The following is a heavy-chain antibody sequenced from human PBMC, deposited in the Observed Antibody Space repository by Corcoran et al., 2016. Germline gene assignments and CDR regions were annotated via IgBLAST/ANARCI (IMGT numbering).Heavy chain of an antibody. Sequence: QVQLQQWGAGLLKPSDTLSLTCAVYGGSFSGYYWSWIRQPPGKGLEWIGEINHSGSTNYNPSLKSRVTISVDTSKNQFSLKLSSVTAADTAVYYCAREVQWLLPGRRGWFDPWGQGTLVTVSS. V-gene: IGHV4-34*01. CDR3: AREVQWLLPGRRGWFDP. CDR1: GGSFSGYY. CDR2: INHSGST. J-gene: IGHJ5*02. D-gene: IGHD3-22*01.